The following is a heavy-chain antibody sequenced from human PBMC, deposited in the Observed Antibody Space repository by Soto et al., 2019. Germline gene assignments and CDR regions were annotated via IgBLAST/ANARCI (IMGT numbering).Heavy chain of an antibody. CDR3: ARGGIAARPGLGAHWFDP. Sequence: SEPISATCTVAWGSMSGYYWSCILQPPGKGLEWIGYVYYSGGTNYTPSLKSRVTISVDTSKSQFSLKLSSVTAADTAVYYCARGGIAARPGLGAHWFDPWGQGTLVTVSS. CDR2: VYYSGGT. V-gene: IGHV4-59*01. CDR1: WGSMSGYY. D-gene: IGHD6-6*01. J-gene: IGHJ5*02.